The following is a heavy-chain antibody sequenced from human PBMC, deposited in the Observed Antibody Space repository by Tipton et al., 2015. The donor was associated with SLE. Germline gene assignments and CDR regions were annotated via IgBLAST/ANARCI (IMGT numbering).Heavy chain of an antibody. D-gene: IGHD3-10*01. CDR2: ISGSGGST. Sequence: SLRLSCAASGFTFDDYAMHWVRQAPGKGLEWVSGISGSGGSTYYADSVKGRFTISRDNSKNTLYLQMNSLRAEDTAVYYCAKTGGSQGHAFDIWGQGTMVTVSS. V-gene: IGHV3-23*01. J-gene: IGHJ3*02. CDR3: AKTGGSQGHAFDI. CDR1: GFTFDDYA.